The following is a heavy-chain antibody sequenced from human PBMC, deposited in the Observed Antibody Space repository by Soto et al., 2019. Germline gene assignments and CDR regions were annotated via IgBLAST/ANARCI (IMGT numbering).Heavy chain of an antibody. V-gene: IGHV3-33*01. J-gene: IGHJ6*02. CDR1: GFSFSSYG. Sequence: QVQLVESGGGVVQPGRSLRLSCAASGFSFSSYGIHWVRQAPGKGLEWVAVVWYDGSLNFYADSVKGRFTISRDNSKDMVYLQMISLRAEDTAVYYCARRASSNHNNMDVWGQGTAVTVSS. D-gene: IGHD4-4*01. CDR3: ARRASSNHNNMDV. CDR2: VWYDGSLN.